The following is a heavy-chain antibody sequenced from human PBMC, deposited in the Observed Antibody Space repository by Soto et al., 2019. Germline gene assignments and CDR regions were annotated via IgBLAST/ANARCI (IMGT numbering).Heavy chain of an antibody. CDR1: GGSISSGGYY. CDR3: AREGITIVRGVMGPPNWFDP. J-gene: IGHJ5*02. CDR2: IYYSGST. Sequence: QVQLQESGPGLVKPSQTLSLTCTVSGGSISSGGYYWSWIRQHPGKGLEWIGYIYYSGSTYYNPSLKSRVTISVDTSKNHFSLKLSSVTAADTAVYYCAREGITIVRGVMGPPNWFDPWGQGTLVTVSS. D-gene: IGHD3-10*01. V-gene: IGHV4-31*03.